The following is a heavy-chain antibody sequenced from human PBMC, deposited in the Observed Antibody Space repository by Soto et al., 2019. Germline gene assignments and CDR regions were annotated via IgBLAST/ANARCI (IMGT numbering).Heavy chain of an antibody. J-gene: IGHJ4*02. D-gene: IGHD5-18*01. Sequence: ASVKVSCKASGHTFNSYYIHWVRQAPGQGLEWMGIINPSGGLISYAQRFQGRVTLTRDTSTSTVYMDVGSLRSEDTAMYYCAPHTLDTGMPSGYWGQGTLVTVSS. CDR3: APHTLDTGMPSGY. CDR1: GHTFNSYY. CDR2: INPSGGLI. V-gene: IGHV1-46*02.